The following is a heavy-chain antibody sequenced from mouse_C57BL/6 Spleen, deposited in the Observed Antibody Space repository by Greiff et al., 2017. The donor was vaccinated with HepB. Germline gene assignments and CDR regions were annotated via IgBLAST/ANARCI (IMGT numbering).Heavy chain of an antibody. CDR1: GYSITSGYY. CDR2: ISYDGSN. J-gene: IGHJ1*03. V-gene: IGHV3-6*01. Sequence: EVKLMESGPGLVKPSQSLSLTCSVTGYSITSGYYWNWIRQFPGNKLEWMGYISYDGSNNYNPSLKNRISITRDTSKNQFFLNLNSVTTEDTATFYCARGDYFDVWGTGTTVTVSS. CDR3: ARGDYFDV.